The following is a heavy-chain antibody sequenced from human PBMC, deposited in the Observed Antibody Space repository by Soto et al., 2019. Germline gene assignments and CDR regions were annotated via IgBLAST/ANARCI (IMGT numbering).Heavy chain of an antibody. D-gene: IGHD3-22*01. CDR3: ARGKSVLVINIYYFDY. J-gene: IGHJ4*02. Sequence: ASMKGSCQASGYTFTTHYIHRVRQAPGQGLEWRGITNPRGGSTSNEQKFKGRVTMTRDTSTSTVYMELSSLRSEDTAVYYCARGKSVLVINIYYFDYGGQGTLVTVSS. V-gene: IGHV1-46*01. CDR1: GYTFTTHY. CDR2: TNPRGGST.